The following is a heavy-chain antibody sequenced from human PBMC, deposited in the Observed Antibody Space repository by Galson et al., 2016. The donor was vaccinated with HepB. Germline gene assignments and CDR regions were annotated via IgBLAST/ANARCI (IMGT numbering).Heavy chain of an antibody. CDR1: GFMFSVYG. CDR3: AKDRGSIVASVALFDY. J-gene: IGHJ4*02. Sequence: SLRLSCAASGFMFSVYGMHWVRQAPGKGLEWVAAISSDGSKKFYADSVKGRSTISRDNANSTLSLQVDTLGGDDTAVYYCAKDRGSIVASVALFDYWGQGSLVAVSS. CDR2: ISSDGSKK. V-gene: IGHV3-30*18. D-gene: IGHD3-10*01.